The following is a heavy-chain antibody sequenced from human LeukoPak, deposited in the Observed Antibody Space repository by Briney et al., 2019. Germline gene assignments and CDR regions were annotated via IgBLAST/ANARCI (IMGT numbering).Heavy chain of an antibody. CDR2: ISTYNSNT. D-gene: IGHD2/OR15-2a*01. CDR1: GYTFTNYG. CDR3: TRDSSMAYDY. V-gene: IGHV1-18*01. Sequence: ASVKVSCKASGYTFTNYGVSWVRQAPGQGLEWMGWISTYNSNTHYAQKFQGRVTMTTDTSTSTVYMELRSLRSDDTAVYYCTRDSSMAYDYWGQGTLVTVSS. J-gene: IGHJ4*02.